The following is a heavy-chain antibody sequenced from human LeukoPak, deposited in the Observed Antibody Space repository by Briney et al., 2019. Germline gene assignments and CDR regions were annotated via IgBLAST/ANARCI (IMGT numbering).Heavy chain of an antibody. V-gene: IGHV3-30*02. Sequence: GGSLRLSCAASGFTFSSYGMHWVRQAPGKGLEWVAFIRYDGSNKYYADSVKGRFTISRDNSKNTLYLQMNSLRAEDTAVYYCAKAKSITMVRGVTKGPDYWGQGTLVTVSS. CDR1: GFTFSSYG. J-gene: IGHJ4*02. D-gene: IGHD3-10*01. CDR2: IRYDGSNK. CDR3: AKAKSITMVRGVTKGPDY.